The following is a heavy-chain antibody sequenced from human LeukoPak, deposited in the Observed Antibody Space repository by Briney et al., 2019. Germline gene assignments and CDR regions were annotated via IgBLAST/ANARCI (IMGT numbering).Heavy chain of an antibody. V-gene: IGHV4-61*02. J-gene: IGHJ6*02. CDR1: GGSISSGTYH. CDR2: IYSSGNT. CDR3: ARGYCSSTSCYFGYYYYGMDV. Sequence: SQTLSLTCTVSGGSISSGTYHWSWIRQPAGKGLEWIGRIYSSGNTNYNPSLKSRVTISVDTSKNQFSLKLSSVTAADTAVYYCARGYCSSTSCYFGYYYYGMDVWGQGTTVTVSS. D-gene: IGHD2-2*01.